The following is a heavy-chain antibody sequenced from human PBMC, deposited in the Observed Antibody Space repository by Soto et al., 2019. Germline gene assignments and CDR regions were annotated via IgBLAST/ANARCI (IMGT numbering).Heavy chain of an antibody. J-gene: IGHJ6*02. Sequence: ASETLSLTCTVSGGSISSGGYYWSWIRQHPGKGLEWIGYIYYSGSTYYNPSLKSRVTISVDTSKNQFSLKLSSVTAADTAVYYCARDRCSGGSCLYGMDVWGQGTTVTVSS. CDR1: GGSISSGGYY. D-gene: IGHD2-15*01. CDR3: ARDRCSGGSCLYGMDV. CDR2: IYYSGST. V-gene: IGHV4-31*03.